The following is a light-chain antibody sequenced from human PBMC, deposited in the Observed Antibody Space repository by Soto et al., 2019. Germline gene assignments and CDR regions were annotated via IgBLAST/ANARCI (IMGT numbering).Light chain of an antibody. Sequence: EIVLTQSPGTLSLSPGERATLSCRASQSVSSSYLAWYQQKAGQAPRLLIYGASSRATGIPARFSGSGSGTDFTLTISSLAPEDFAIYYCHQRQSWPRTCGQGTKGDIK. CDR2: GAS. CDR3: HQRQSWPRT. V-gene: IGKV3-20*01. CDR1: QSVSSSY. J-gene: IGKJ1*01.